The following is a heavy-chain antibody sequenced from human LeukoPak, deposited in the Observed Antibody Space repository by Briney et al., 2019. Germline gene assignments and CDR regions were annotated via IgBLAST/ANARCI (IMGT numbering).Heavy chain of an antibody. CDR3: ARLKKYYYDSSGYLGSKCQPLDLGANWFDP. Sequence: SETLSLTCAVYGGSLSGYYWSWIRQPPGKGLEWIGEINHSESTNYNPSLKSRVTISVDTSKNQFSLKLSPVTAADTAVYYCARLKKYYYDSSGYLGSKCQPLDLGANWFDPWGQGTLVTVSS. V-gene: IGHV4-34*01. J-gene: IGHJ5*02. CDR2: INHSEST. D-gene: IGHD3-22*01. CDR1: GGSLSGYY.